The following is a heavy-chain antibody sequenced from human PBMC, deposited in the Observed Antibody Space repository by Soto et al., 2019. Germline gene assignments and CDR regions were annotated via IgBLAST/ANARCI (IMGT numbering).Heavy chain of an antibody. D-gene: IGHD2-8*01. Sequence: QVQLVESGGGVVQPGRSLRLSCAASGFSFTNYGIHWVRQAPRKGLEWVAVISYDGNNKYYADSVEGRFTISRDNSKNTVYLQMNSLRDADTAMYYCAKDTGYWTKGVCISNWFDTWGQGTLVTVSS. CDR3: AKDTGYWTKGVCISNWFDT. V-gene: IGHV3-30*18. CDR1: GFSFTNYG. CDR2: ISYDGNNK. J-gene: IGHJ5*02.